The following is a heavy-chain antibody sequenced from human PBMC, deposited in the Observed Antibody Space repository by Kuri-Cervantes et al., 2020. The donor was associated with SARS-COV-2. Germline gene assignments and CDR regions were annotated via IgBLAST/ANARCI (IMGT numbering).Heavy chain of an antibody. V-gene: IGHV1-2*02. CDR3: ATGPPYCSSTSCYTNWFDP. CDR2: INPNSGGT. J-gene: IGHJ5*02. CDR1: GYTFTGYY. D-gene: IGHD2-2*02. Sequence: ASVKVSCKASGYTFTGYYMHWVRQAPGQGLEWMGWINPNSGGTNYAQKFQGRVTMTRDTSISTAYVELSSLRSEDTAVYYCATGPPYCSSTSCYTNWFDPWGQGTLVTVSS.